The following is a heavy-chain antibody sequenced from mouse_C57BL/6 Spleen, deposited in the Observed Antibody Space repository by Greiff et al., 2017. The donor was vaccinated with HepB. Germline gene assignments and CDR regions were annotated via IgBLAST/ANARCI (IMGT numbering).Heavy chain of an antibody. D-gene: IGHD1-1*01. CDR3: ARGDMTTVVADYFDY. CDR2: IDPNSGGT. J-gene: IGHJ2*01. Sequence: VQLQQPGAELVKPGASVKLSCKASGYTFTSYWMHWVKQRPGRGLEWIGRIDPNSGGTKYNEKFKSKATLTVDKPSSTAYMQLSSLTSEDSAVYYCARGDMTTVVADYFDYWGQGTTLTVSS. CDR1: GYTFTSYW. V-gene: IGHV1-72*01.